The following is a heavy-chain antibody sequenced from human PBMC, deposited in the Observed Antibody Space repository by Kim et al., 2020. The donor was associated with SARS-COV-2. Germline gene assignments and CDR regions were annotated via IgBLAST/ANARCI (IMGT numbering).Heavy chain of an antibody. Sequence: DALTGRATISRDHTKNTVRLQMDSLRAEDTAVYYCAKPAVGRGKSFGFDSWGQGTLVTVSS. J-gene: IGHJ4*02. D-gene: IGHD5-18*01. CDR3: AKPAVGRGKSFGFDS. V-gene: IGHV3-23*01.